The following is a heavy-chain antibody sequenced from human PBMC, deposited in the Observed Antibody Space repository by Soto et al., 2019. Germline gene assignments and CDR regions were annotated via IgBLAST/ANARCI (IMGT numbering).Heavy chain of an antibody. CDR2: ISGSGGST. CDR3: ARRGSGSYYDY. J-gene: IGHJ4*02. Sequence: EGQLLESGGGLVQPGWSLRLSCAASGFTFSSYAMRWVRQAPGKGLEWVSAISGSGGSTYYADSVKGRFTISRDNSKITLYLQMNSLRADDTAAYYFARRGSGSYYDYGGQGTLVTVSS. CDR1: GFTFSSYA. V-gene: IGHV3-23*01. D-gene: IGHD1-26*01.